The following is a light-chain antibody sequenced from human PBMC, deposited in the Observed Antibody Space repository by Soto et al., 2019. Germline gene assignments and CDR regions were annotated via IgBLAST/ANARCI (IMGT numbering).Light chain of an antibody. J-gene: IGKJ1*01. Sequence: MTQSPATVSVSPGESATLSCRASQNIYYNVAWFQQKPGQAPRLLIFDAYRRATGIPDRFSGSGSGTNFALTISRLEPEDFALYYCHQYASSFGTFGQGTKVDIK. CDR1: QNIYYN. V-gene: IGKV3-20*01. CDR3: HQYASSFGT. CDR2: DAY.